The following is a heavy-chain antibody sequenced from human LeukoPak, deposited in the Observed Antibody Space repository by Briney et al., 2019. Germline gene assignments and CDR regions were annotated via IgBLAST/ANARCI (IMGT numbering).Heavy chain of an antibody. V-gene: IGHV3-23*01. J-gene: IGHJ4*02. D-gene: IGHD3-3*01. CDR3: AKVGSYDFWSGTSFDY. Sequence: GGSLRLSCAASGFTFSSYAMSWARQAPGKGLEWVSAISGSGGSTYYADSVKGRFTISRDNSKNTLYLQMNSLRAEDTAVYYCAKVGSYDFWSGTSFDYWGQGTLVTVSS. CDR2: ISGSGGST. CDR1: GFTFSSYA.